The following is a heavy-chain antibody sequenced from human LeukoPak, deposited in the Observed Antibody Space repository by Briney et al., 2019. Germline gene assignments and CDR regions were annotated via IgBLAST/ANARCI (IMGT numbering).Heavy chain of an antibody. D-gene: IGHD6-13*01. CDR3: ARVSSSWTVFDY. CDR1: GGSISSSSYY. CDR2: IYYSGST. Sequence: SETLSLTCTVSGGSISSSSYYWGWIRQPPGKGLEWIGSIYYSGSTYYNPSLKSRVTISVDTSKNQFSLKLSSVTAADTAVYYCARVSSSWTVFDYWGQGTLVTVSS. J-gene: IGHJ4*02. V-gene: IGHV4-39*07.